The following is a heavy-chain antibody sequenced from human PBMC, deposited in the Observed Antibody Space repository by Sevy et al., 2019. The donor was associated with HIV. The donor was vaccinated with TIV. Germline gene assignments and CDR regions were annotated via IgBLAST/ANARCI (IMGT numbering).Heavy chain of an antibody. J-gene: IGHJ4*02. CDR2: ISYDGRNK. Sequence: GGSLRLSCAASGFTFSSYAMHWVRQAPGKGLEWVAVISYDGRNKYYADSVKGRFTISRDNSKNTLYLQMNSLRAEDTDVYYCARAYGDYGGRYFDYWGQGTLVTVSS. D-gene: IGHD4-17*01. CDR3: ARAYGDYGGRYFDY. V-gene: IGHV3-30-3*01. CDR1: GFTFSSYA.